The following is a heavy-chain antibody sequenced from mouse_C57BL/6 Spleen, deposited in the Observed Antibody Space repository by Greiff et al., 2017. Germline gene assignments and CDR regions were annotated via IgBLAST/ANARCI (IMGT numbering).Heavy chain of an antibody. CDR2: IDPETGGT. J-gene: IGHJ4*01. Sequence: QVQLQQSGAELVRPGASVTLSCKASGYTFTDYEMHWVKQTPVHGLEWIGAIDPETGGTAYNQKFKGKAILTADKSSSTAYMELRSLTSEYSAVYYCTCDYGSSSYYYAMDYWGQGTSVTVSS. D-gene: IGHD1-1*01. CDR3: TCDYGSSSYYYAMDY. V-gene: IGHV1-15*01. CDR1: GYTFTDYE.